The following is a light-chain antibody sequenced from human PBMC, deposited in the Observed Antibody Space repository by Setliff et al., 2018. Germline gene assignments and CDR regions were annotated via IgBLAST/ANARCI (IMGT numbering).Light chain of an antibody. V-gene: IGKV3-15*01. CDR1: QSLSSN. J-gene: IGKJ4*01. Sequence: EVVLTQSPATLSVSPGERVTLSCRASQSLSSNLAWYQQKRGQAPGLLINGAFTRATGIPARFSGSGSGTEFTLTISSLQSEDFAVYYCQQYNNWPITFGGGTKVDIK. CDR2: GAF. CDR3: QQYNNWPIT.